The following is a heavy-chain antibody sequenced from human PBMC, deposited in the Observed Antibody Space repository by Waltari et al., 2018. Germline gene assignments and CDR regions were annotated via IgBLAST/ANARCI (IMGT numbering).Heavy chain of an antibody. D-gene: IGHD6-13*01. CDR2: MNPHRGNT. CDR3: AKGLRIAARLWNYYMVV. V-gene: IGHV1-8*03. CDR1: GYTFTSYD. Sequence: QVRLVQSGAEVKKPGASVKVSCKASGYTFTSYDINWVRQATGQGLEWMGWMNPHRGNTGYAQKFQGRVTITRNTSISTAYMELSSLRSEDTAVYYCAKGLRIAARLWNYYMVVWGKGTTVTVSS. J-gene: IGHJ6*03.